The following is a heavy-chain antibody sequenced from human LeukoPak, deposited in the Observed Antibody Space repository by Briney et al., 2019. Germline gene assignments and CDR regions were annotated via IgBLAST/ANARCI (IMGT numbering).Heavy chain of an antibody. V-gene: IGHV3-21*04. D-gene: IGHD4-23*01. CDR1: GFTFSSYR. Sequence: GGSLRLSCAASGFTFSSYRMNWVRQAPGKGLKWVSSISRSSSYIYYADSVKGRFTISRDNAKNSLYLQMNSLRAEDTALYYCARDRNGGNTYYFDYWGQGTLVAVSS. CDR2: ISRSSSYI. J-gene: IGHJ4*02. CDR3: ARDRNGGNTYYFDY.